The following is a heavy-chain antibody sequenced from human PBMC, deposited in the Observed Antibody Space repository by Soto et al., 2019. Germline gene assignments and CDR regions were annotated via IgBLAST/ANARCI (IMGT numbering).Heavy chain of an antibody. CDR3: AKDRSSSSPLDNWFDP. D-gene: IGHD6-6*01. V-gene: IGHV3-23*01. J-gene: IGHJ5*02. CDR1: GFTFSSYA. CDR2: IRGSGDNT. Sequence: GGSLRLSCAASGFTFSSYALSWVRQAPGKGLEWVSGIRGSGDNTYYADSVKGRFTISRDNSNNTLYLQMNSLRVEDTAVYYCAKDRSSSSPLDNWFDPWGQGTLVTVSS.